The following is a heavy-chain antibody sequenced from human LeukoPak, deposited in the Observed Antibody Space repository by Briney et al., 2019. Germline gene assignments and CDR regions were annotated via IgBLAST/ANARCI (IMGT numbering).Heavy chain of an antibody. J-gene: IGHJ4*02. D-gene: IGHD5-24*01. CDR2: IYYSGST. V-gene: IGHV4-59*08. CDR1: GGSMSSYY. CDR3: ARGARAGYNLEPFDY. Sequence: PSETLSLTCTVSGGSMSSYYWSWIRQPPGKGLEWIGYIYYSGSTKYNPSLKSRVTISVDTSKNQFSLKLSSVTTADTAVYYCARGARAGYNLEPFDYWGQGTLVTVSS.